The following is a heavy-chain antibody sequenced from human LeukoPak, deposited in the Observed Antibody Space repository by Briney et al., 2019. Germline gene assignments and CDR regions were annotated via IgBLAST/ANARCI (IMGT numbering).Heavy chain of an antibody. D-gene: IGHD5-24*01. V-gene: IGHV1-69*05. J-gene: IGHJ4*02. CDR2: IIPIFGTT. CDR1: GGTFSSYA. CDR3: ERGGRWLQLSGFDY. Sequence: SVKVSCKASGGTFSSYAISWVRQAPGQGLEWMGGIIPIFGTTNYAQKFQGRVTITTDETKSTTYMQLSRLRSEDTAVYYCERGGRWLQLSGFDYWGQGTLVTVSS.